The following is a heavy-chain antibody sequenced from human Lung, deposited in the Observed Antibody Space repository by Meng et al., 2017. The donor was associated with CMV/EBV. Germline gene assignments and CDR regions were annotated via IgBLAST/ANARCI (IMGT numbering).Heavy chain of an antibody. D-gene: IGHD2-21*01. V-gene: IGHV3-7*01. Sequence: GGSXRLXCAASGFTFSSYWMSWVRQAPGKGLEWVANIKQDGSEKYYVDSVKGRFTISRDNAKNSLYLQMNSLRAEDTAVYYCARENSIIADYGMDVWGQGTTVTVSS. CDR2: IKQDGSEK. CDR1: GFTFSSYW. CDR3: ARENSIIADYGMDV. J-gene: IGHJ6*02.